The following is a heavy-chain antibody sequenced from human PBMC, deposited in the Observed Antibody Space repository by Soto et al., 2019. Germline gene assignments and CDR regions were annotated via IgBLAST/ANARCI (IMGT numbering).Heavy chain of an antibody. CDR3: AQRWLEPADFDI. CDR1: GFSITSSNS. Sequence: SETLSLTSPVSGFSITSSNSWSWFRQPPGKGLEWIGEIYHSGSTNYNPSLKSRVTISVDKSKNQFSLKLSSATAEDRAVYYCAQRWLEPADFDIWGQGTMVTVSS. V-gene: IGHV4-4*02. J-gene: IGHJ3*02. CDR2: IYHSGST. D-gene: IGHD5-12*01.